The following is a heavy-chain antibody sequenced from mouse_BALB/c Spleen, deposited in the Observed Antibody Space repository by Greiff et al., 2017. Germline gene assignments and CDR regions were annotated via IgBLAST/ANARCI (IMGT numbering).Heavy chain of an antibody. V-gene: IGHV2-2*02. D-gene: IGHD4-1*01. CDR1: GFSLTSYG. CDR3: AGTGPWFAY. CDR2: IWSGGST. J-gene: IGHJ3*01. Sequence: VKLMESGPGLVAPSQSLSITCTVSGFSLTSYGVHWVRQSPGKGLEWLGVIWSGGSTDYNAAFISRLSISKDNSKSQVFFKMNSLQANDTAIYYCAGTGPWFAYWGEGTRVTVSA.